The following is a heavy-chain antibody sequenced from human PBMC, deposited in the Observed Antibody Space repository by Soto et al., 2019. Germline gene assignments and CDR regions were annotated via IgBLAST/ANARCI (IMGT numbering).Heavy chain of an antibody. D-gene: IGHD4-17*01. Sequence: GGSLRLSCAASGFTLSSYSMHWVRQPPGKGLEWVAIISHDGINNKYYADSVKGRFTISRDKSKNTLYLQMNSLRAEDTAVYFCARSPTTVTANDLWGQGPLVTVYS. CDR1: GFTLSSYS. CDR3: ARSPTTVTANDL. V-gene: IGHV3-30-3*01. J-gene: IGHJ4*02. CDR2: ISHDGINNK.